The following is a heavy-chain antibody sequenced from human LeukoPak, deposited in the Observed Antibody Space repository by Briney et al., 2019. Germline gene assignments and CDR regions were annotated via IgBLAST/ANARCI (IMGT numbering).Heavy chain of an antibody. D-gene: IGHD3-3*01. CDR2: INHSGST. V-gene: IGHV4-34*01. CDR1: GGSFTGYY. Sequence: SETLSLTCGVYGGSFTGYYWSWIRQPPGKGLEWIGEINHSGSTNYNPSLKSRVTISVDTSKNQFSLKLSSVTAADTAVYYCARGYDFWSGPYSNYYYMDVWGKGTTVTVSS. CDR3: ARGYDFWSGPYSNYYYMDV. J-gene: IGHJ6*03.